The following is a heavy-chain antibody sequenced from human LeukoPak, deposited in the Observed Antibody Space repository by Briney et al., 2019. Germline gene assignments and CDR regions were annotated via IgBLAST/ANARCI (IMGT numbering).Heavy chain of an antibody. CDR2: ISSNSDNT. J-gene: IGHJ4*02. CDR1: GYTFTSYG. CDR3: ARDWGSIKVIADY. Sequence: ASVKVSCKATGYTFTSYGISWVRQAPGQGLEWMGWISSNSDNTNYALKLQGRVTMTTDTSTSTAYMELRSLRSDDTALYFCARDWGSIKVIADYWGQGTLVTVSS. V-gene: IGHV1-18*01. D-gene: IGHD7-27*01.